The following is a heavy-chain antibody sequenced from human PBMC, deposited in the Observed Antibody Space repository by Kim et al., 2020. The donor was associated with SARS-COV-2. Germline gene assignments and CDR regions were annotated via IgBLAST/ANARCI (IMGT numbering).Heavy chain of an antibody. CDR3: AIVASKLRFLNFEY. V-gene: IGHV3-23*01. J-gene: IGHJ4*02. Sequence: YADSVKSRFTSARDNSKNTLYLQLNRLRAEDTAVYYCAIVASKLRFLNFEYWGQGTLVTVTP. D-gene: IGHD3-3*01.